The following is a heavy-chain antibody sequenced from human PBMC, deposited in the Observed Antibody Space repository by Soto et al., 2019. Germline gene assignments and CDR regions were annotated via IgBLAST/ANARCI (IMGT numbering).Heavy chain of an antibody. CDR2: IIHSFGRT. CDR3: ASGYYDSSGSW. V-gene: IGHV1-46*01. J-gene: IGHJ4*02. D-gene: IGHD3-22*01. CDR1: GYTFTSYY. Sequence: ASVKVSCKASGYTFTSYYMHWVRQAPGQGLEWMGRIIHSFGRTNYAQKFQGRVTITADESTSTAYMELSSLRSEDTAVYYCASGYYDSSGSWWGQGTLVTVSS.